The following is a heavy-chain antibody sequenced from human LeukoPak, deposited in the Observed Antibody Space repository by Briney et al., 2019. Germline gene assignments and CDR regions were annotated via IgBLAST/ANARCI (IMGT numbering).Heavy chain of an antibody. CDR3: ARDAGSGWSSFDY. CDR2: TYYRSKWYN. D-gene: IGHD6-19*01. J-gene: IGHJ4*02. Sequence: SQTLSLTCAISGDSVSSNSAAWNWIRQSPSRGLEWLVRTYYRSKWYNDYAVSMKSRITINPDTSKDQFSLQLNSVTTEDTAVYYCARDAGSGWSSFDYWGQGTLVTVSS. CDR1: GDSVSSNSAA. V-gene: IGHV6-1*01.